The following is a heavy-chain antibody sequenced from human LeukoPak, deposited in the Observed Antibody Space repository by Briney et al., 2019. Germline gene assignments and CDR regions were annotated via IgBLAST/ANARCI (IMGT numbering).Heavy chain of an antibody. J-gene: IGHJ4*02. CDR1: GFTFSTYS. CDR3: ARTVGASEGVDY. V-gene: IGHV3-21*04. D-gene: IGHD1-26*01. CDR2: ISRSSSYI. Sequence: PGGSLRLSCAASGFTFSTYSMNWVRQAPGKGLEWVSSISRSSSYIYYADSVKGRFTISRDNAKNSLYLQMNSLRAEDTAVYYCARTVGASEGVDYWGQGTLVTVSS.